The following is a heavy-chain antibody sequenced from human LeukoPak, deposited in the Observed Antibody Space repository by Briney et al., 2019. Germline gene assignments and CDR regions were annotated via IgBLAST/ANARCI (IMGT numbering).Heavy chain of an antibody. Sequence: GGTLRLSCAASGFTFNRNAISWVRQAPGKGLEWISTIGGSGDKTFYPDSVKGQFTISRDNSKNMLHLQMSSLTGEDTALYYCVRRGDASSGWGDHDYWGQGALVTVSS. CDR2: IGGSGDKT. V-gene: IGHV3-23*01. J-gene: IGHJ4*02. CDR3: VRRGDASSGWGDHDY. CDR1: GFTFNRNA. D-gene: IGHD6-19*01.